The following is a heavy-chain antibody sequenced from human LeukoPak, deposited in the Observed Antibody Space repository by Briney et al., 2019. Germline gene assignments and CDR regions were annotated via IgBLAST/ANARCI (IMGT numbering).Heavy chain of an antibody. V-gene: IGHV3-23*01. CDR3: AKEGSSGYYYVEVDY. CDR1: GVTFSSYA. Sequence: GGSQRLSCAASGVTFSSYAMSWVRQAPGKGLEWVSAISGSGGSTYYADSVKGRFTISRDNSKNTLYLQMNSLRAEDTAVYYCAKEGSSGYYYVEVDYWGQGTLVTVSS. CDR2: ISGSGGST. J-gene: IGHJ4*02. D-gene: IGHD3-22*01.